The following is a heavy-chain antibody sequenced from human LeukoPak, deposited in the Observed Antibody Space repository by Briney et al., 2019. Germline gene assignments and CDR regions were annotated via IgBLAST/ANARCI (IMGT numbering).Heavy chain of an antibody. CDR1: GYTFTAYY. CDR3: ARDLKMGYTSGRHSWGTGSSNDY. J-gene: IGHJ4*02. D-gene: IGHD6-19*01. CDR2: INPNSGGT. Sequence: ASVKVSCKASGYTFTAYYMHWVRQAPGQGLEWMGWINPNSGGTNYAQRFQGRVTMTTDTSTSTAYMELRSLRSDDTAVYYCARDLKMGYTSGRHSWGTGSSNDYWGQGTLVTVSS. V-gene: IGHV1-2*02.